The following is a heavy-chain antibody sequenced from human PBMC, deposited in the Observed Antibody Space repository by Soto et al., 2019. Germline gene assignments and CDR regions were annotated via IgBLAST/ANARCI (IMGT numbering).Heavy chain of an antibody. Sequence: GGSLRLSCAASGFTFSGSAMHWVRQASGKGLEWVGRIRSKANSYATAYAASVKGRFTISRDDSKNTAYLQMNSLKTEDAAVYYCTRHYAATTVVKSYYYYMDVWGKGTTVTVSS. CDR2: IRSKANSYAT. CDR3: TRHYAATTVVKSYYYYMDV. V-gene: IGHV3-73*01. CDR1: GFTFSGSA. J-gene: IGHJ6*03. D-gene: IGHD4-17*01.